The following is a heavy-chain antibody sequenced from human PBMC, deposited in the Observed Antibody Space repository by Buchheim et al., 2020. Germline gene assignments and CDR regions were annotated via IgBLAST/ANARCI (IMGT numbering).Heavy chain of an antibody. D-gene: IGHD3-10*01. CDR2: INHSGST. CDR1: SGSLSGYY. J-gene: IGHJ2*01. CDR3: ARGRFGWHFDL. Sequence: QVQLQQWGAGLLKPSETLSLTCAVYSGSLSGYYWSWIRQPPGKGLEWTGNINHSGSTNYNPSLKSRVTISVDASKSQFSLKVTSVTAADAAVYYCARGRFGWHFDLWGRGTL. V-gene: IGHV4-34*01.